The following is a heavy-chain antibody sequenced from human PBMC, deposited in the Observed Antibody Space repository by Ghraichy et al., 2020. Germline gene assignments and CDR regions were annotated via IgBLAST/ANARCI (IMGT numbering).Heavy chain of an antibody. CDR2: ISAYNGNT. D-gene: IGHD3-3*01. J-gene: IGHJ6*02. CDR3: AIAPLRFLEWLSFSYYYYYGMDV. V-gene: IGHV1-18*01. Sequence: ASVKVSCKASGYTFTSYGISWVRQAPGQGLEWMGWISAYNGNTNYAQKLQGRVTMTTDTSTSTAYMELRSLRSDDTAVYYCAIAPLRFLEWLSFSYYYYYGMDVWGQGTTVTVSS. CDR1: GYTFTSYG.